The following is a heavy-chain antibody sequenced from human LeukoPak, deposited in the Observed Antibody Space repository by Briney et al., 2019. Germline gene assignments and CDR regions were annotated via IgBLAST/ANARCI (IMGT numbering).Heavy chain of an antibody. CDR1: GGTFSSYA. J-gene: IGHJ6*02. CDR2: INPNSGGT. Sequence: ASVKVSCKASGGTFSSYAISWVRQAPGQGLEWMGWINPNSGGTNYAQKFQGRVTMTRDTSISTAYMELRSLRSDDTALYYCAREGMDVWGQGTTVTVSS. V-gene: IGHV1-2*02. CDR3: AREGMDV.